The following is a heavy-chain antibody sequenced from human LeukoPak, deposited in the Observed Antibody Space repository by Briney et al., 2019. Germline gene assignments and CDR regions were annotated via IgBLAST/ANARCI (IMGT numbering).Heavy chain of an antibody. V-gene: IGHV1-2*06. CDR3: ARETILGYCSGGSCSYNWFDP. D-gene: IGHD2-15*01. J-gene: IGHJ5*02. Sequence: ASAKVSCKASGYTFTGYYMHWVRQAPGQGLEWMGRINPNSGGTNYAQKFQGRVTMTRDTSISTAYMERSRLRSDDTAVYYCARETILGYCSGGSCSYNWFDPWGQGTLVTVSS. CDR2: INPNSGGT. CDR1: GYTFTGYY.